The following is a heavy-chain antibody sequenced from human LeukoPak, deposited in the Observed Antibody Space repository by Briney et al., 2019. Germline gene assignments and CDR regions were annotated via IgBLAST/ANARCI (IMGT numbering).Heavy chain of an antibody. CDR2: IYYSGST. D-gene: IGHD7-27*01. J-gene: IGHJ4*02. Sequence: SETLSLTCTVSGVSISSYYWSWIRQPPGKGLEWIGYIYYSGSTNYNPSLKSRVTISVDTSKNQFSLKLSSVTAADTAVYYCARWGRLAFDYWGQGTPVTVSS. V-gene: IGHV4-59*01. CDR3: ARWGRLAFDY. CDR1: GVSISSYY.